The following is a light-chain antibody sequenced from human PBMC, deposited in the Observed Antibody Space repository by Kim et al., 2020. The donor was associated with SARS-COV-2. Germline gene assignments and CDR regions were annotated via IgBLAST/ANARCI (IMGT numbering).Light chain of an antibody. V-gene: IGLV3-1*01. CDR3: QAWDSSTEDVV. CDR1: KLGDKY. Sequence: PGQTASITCSGDKLGDKYACWYQQKPGQSPVLVIYQDSKRPSGIPERFSGSNSGNTATLTISGTQAMDEADYYCQAWDSSTEDVVFGGGTKVTVL. CDR2: QDS. J-gene: IGLJ2*01.